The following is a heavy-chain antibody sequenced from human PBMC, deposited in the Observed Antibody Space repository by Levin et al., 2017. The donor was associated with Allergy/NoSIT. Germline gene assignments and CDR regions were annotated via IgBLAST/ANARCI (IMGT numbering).Heavy chain of an antibody. CDR1: GFTFSSYS. CDR3: ARDRAVAYDY. Sequence: LSLTCAASGFTFSSYSMNWVRQAPGKGLEWVSYISSSSSTIYYADSVKGRFTISRDNAKNSLYLQMNSLRAEDTAVYYCARDRAVAYDYWGQGTLVTVSS. J-gene: IGHJ4*02. D-gene: IGHD6-19*01. V-gene: IGHV3-48*01. CDR2: ISSSSSTI.